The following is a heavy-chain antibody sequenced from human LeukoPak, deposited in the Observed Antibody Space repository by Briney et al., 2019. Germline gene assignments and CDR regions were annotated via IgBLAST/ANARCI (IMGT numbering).Heavy chain of an antibody. V-gene: IGHV4-59*08. CDR2: IYYSGST. D-gene: IGHD3-22*01. CDR3: ARHGLGAFDY. J-gene: IGHJ4*02. Sequence: PSETLSLTCTVSGGSISNFYWSWIRQPAGKTLEWIGRIYYSGSTNYNPSLKSRVTISVDTSKNQFSLKLSSVTAADTAVYYCARHGLGAFDYWGQGTLVTVSS. CDR1: GGSISNFY.